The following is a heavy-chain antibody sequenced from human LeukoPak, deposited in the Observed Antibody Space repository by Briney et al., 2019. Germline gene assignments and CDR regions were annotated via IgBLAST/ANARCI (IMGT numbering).Heavy chain of an antibody. V-gene: IGHV4-59*12. Sequence: PSETLSLTCTVPGGSFSSYYWNWIRQPPGKGLQWIGFIYYTGITNYNPSLKSRVTISVDTSKNQFSLKLSSVTAADTAVYYCARAPGAFGYFQHWGQGTLVTVSS. J-gene: IGHJ1*01. D-gene: IGHD3-3*02. CDR2: IYYTGIT. CDR3: ARAPGAFGYFQH. CDR1: GGSFSSYY.